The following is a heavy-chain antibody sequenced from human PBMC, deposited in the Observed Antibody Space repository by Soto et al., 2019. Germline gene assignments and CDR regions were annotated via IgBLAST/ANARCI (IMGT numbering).Heavy chain of an antibody. CDR1: GFTFSSYA. Sequence: GGSLTLSFAASGFTFSSYAMHWVRQAPGKGLEWVAVISYDGSNKYYADSVKGRFTISRDNSKNTLYLQMNSLRAEDTAVYYCAGESSGRDMALDYWGRRHLFSVSS. CDR2: ISYDGSNK. V-gene: IGHV3-30-3*01. J-gene: IGHJ4*02. CDR3: AGESSGRDMALDY. D-gene: IGHD1-26*01.